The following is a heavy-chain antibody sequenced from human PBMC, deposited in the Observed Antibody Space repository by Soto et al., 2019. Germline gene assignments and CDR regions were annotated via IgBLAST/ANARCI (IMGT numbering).Heavy chain of an antibody. Sequence: PGESLKISCKGSGYSFTSYWIGWVRQMPGKGLEWMGIIYPGDSDTRYSPSFQGQVTISADKSISTAYLQWSSLKASDTSMYYCARTSSSGNHYYLMSVSAQRTTVLVSS. D-gene: IGHD4-4*01. J-gene: IGHJ6*02. V-gene: IGHV5-51*01. CDR1: GYSFTSYW. CDR3: ARTSSSGNHYYLMSV. CDR2: IYPGDSDT.